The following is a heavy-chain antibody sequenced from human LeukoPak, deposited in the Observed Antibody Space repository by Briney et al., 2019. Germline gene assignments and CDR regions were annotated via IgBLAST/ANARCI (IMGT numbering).Heavy chain of an antibody. J-gene: IGHJ4*02. Sequence: GGSLRLSCAASGFTFSDYWMHWVRQAPGKGLVWVSRISSDGSRVTYADSAKGRFTISRDNAKNSLYLQMNSLRAEDTAVYYCARDVFHDYGDHPFDYWGQGTLVTVSS. D-gene: IGHD4-17*01. CDR3: ARDVFHDYGDHPFDY. CDR1: GFTFSDYW. V-gene: IGHV3-74*01. CDR2: ISSDGSRV.